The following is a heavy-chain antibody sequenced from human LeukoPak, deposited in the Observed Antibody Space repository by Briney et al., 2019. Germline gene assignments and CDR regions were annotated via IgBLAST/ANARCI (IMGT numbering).Heavy chain of an antibody. V-gene: IGHV4-38-2*02. CDR2: IYHSGNT. D-gene: IGHD2-2*01. Sequence: PSKTLSLTCTVSGYSISSGYYWGWIRRPPGKGLEWIANIYHSGNTYYNPSLKSRVTISVDTSRNQFSLKLSSVTAADTAVYYCALQPARRLSWFDPWGQGTLVTVSS. J-gene: IGHJ5*02. CDR1: GYSISSGYY. CDR3: ALQPARRLSWFDP.